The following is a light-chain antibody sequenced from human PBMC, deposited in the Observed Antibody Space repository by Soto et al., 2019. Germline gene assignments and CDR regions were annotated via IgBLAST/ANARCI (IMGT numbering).Light chain of an antibody. J-gene: IGLJ1*01. Sequence: QSALTQPPSVSGAPGQRVTTSCTGSGSNIGSGYDVHWYQELPGTAPKLLIYANNNRPSGVPDRFSGSKSGTSASLTITALQAEDEADYYCQSYDDTLSGSVFGTGTKLTVL. CDR1: GSNIGSGYD. V-gene: IGLV1-40*01. CDR2: ANN. CDR3: QSYDDTLSGSV.